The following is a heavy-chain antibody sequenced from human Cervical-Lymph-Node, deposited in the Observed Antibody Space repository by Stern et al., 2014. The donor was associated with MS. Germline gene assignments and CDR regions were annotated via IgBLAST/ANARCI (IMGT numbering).Heavy chain of an antibody. V-gene: IGHV4-4*02. D-gene: IGHD3-3*01. CDR2: IYHSGST. Sequence: QVQLQESGPGLVKSSGTVSLTCVVSGDSISTSNWWSWVRQPPGKGLEWIGEIYHSGSTKYNPSLKRRVTLAVDKSKNQFSLKMTSLTAADTAVYYCARWRGDFYYYGMDVWGQGTTVTVSS. J-gene: IGHJ6*02. CDR1: GDSISTSNW. CDR3: ARWRGDFYYYGMDV.